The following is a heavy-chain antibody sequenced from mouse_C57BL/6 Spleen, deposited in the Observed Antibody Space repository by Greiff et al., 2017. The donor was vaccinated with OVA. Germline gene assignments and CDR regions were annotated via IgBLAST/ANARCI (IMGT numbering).Heavy chain of an antibody. Sequence: EVQLQQSGPELVKPGASVKIPCKASGYTFTDYNMDWVKQSHGKSLEWIGDINPNKGGTIYNQKVKGKATLTVDKSASTAYMELRSLTSENAAVYYCARRAGYYVGGFAYWGQGTLVTVSA. J-gene: IGHJ3*01. CDR3: ARRAGYYVGGFAY. V-gene: IGHV1-18*01. CDR2: INPNKGGT. CDR1: GYTFTDYN. D-gene: IGHD2-3*01.